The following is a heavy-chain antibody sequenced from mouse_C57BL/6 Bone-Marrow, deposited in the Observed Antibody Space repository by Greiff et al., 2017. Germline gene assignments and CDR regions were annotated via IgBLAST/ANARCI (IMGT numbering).Heavy chain of an antibody. CDR2: INYDGSST. V-gene: IGHV5-16*01. CDR3: ARVDGNYLAWFAY. Sequence: EVQVVESEGGLVQPGSSMKLSCTASGFTFSDYYMAWVRQVPEKGLEWVANINYDGSSTYYLDSLKSRFIISRDNAKNILYLQMSSLKSEDTATYYCARVDGNYLAWFAYWGQGTLVTVSA. CDR1: GFTFSDYY. J-gene: IGHJ3*01. D-gene: IGHD2-1*01.